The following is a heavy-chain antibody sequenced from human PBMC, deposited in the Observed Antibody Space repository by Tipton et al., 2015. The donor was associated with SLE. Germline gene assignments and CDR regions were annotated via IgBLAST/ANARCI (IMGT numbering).Heavy chain of an antibody. CDR3: ARDLRASGNSFDP. CDR2: IYSSGAT. V-gene: IGHV4-61*02. Sequence: TLSLTCHVSGGSIVSGGYSWSWIRQPAGKGLEWIGRIYSSGATNYNPSLKSRVTISVDTSKNQFSLKLTPVTAADTAVYYCARDLRASGNSFDPWGQGTLVTVSS. CDR1: GGSIVSGGYS. J-gene: IGHJ5*02. D-gene: IGHD7-27*01.